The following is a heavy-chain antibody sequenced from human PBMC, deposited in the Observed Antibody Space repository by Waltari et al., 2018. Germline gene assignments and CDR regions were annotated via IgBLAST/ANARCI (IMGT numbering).Heavy chain of an antibody. CDR2: IYSSGGS. CDR1: GGSISDFY. D-gene: IGHD6-19*01. J-gene: IGHJ2*01. V-gene: IGHV4-4*07. Sequence: QVQLHESGPGLVKPSETLSLTCTVSGGSISDFYWNWIRQPAGKGPEWIGRIYSSGGSSSNPSLKSRVTVSIDTAKRHFSLNVISVPAADTAVYYCARARYTSGWYRHMHFDLWGRGTLVVVSS. CDR3: ARARYTSGWYRHMHFDL.